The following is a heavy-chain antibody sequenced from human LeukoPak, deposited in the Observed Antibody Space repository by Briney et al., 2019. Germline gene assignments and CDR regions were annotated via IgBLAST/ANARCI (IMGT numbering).Heavy chain of an antibody. J-gene: IGHJ4*02. V-gene: IGHV4-34*01. D-gene: IGHD1-26*01. CDR2: INHSGST. Sequence: PSETLSLTCAVYGGSFSGYYWSWIRQPPGKGLEWIGEINHSGSTNQNPSLKSRVTISADTSKNQFSLKLSSVTAADTAVYYCARGYSGSLQRYYFDYCGQGTLVTVSS. CDR1: GGSFSGYY. CDR3: ARGYSGSLQRYYFDY.